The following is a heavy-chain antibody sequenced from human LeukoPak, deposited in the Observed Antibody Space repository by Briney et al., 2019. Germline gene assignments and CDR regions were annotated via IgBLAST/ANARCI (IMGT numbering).Heavy chain of an antibody. CDR1: GYSFSNYW. J-gene: IGHJ4*02. CDR3: AGIGFGGGSGSLDY. Sequence: GASLKISCKGSGYSFSNYWIGWVRQMPGKGLEWMGIIYPGDSDTIYSPSLQGQVTISADKSISTAYLQWSSLKASDTAMYYCAGIGFGGGSGSLDYWGQGTLVTVSS. D-gene: IGHD3-10*01. V-gene: IGHV5-51*01. CDR2: IYPGDSDT.